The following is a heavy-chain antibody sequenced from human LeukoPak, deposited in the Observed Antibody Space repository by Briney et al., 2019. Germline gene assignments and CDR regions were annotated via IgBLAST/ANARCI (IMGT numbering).Heavy chain of an antibody. CDR3: ARGPFYYYDSSWIIDY. CDR2: INPNTGDT. V-gene: IGHV1-2*02. J-gene: IGHJ4*02. Sequence: ASVKVSCKASGFTFNAYYLHWVRQAPGQGLEWMGWINPNTGDTNFAQKFQGRVAMTRDTSLSTAYMDLSRLTSDDTAVYYCARGPFYYYDSSWIIDYWGQGTLVTVSS. D-gene: IGHD3-22*01. CDR1: GFTFNAYY.